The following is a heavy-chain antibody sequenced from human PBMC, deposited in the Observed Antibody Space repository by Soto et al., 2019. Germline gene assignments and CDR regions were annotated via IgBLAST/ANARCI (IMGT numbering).Heavy chain of an antibody. CDR3: ARKLRYFDWLLHWYFAL. CDR1: GGSFSGYY. Sequence: SETLSLTCAVYGGSFSGYYWSRIRQPPGKGLEWIGEINHSGSTNYNPSLKSRVTISVDTSKNQFSLKLSSVTAADTAVYYCARKLRYFDWLLHWYFALWGRGTLVTVSS. V-gene: IGHV4-34*01. CDR2: INHSGST. D-gene: IGHD3-9*01. J-gene: IGHJ2*01.